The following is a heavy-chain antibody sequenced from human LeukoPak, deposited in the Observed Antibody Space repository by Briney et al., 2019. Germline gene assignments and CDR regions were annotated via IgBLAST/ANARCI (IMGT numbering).Heavy chain of an antibody. V-gene: IGHV5-51*01. CDR1: GYSFTKYW. Sequence: GESLKISCKGSGYSFTKYWIGWVRQMLGKGLEWMGIIYPDDSDTRYNPSFQGLVTISADKSISTAYLQWSSLKASDTAMYYCARHAVMATINPYYFDYWGQGTLVTVSS. D-gene: IGHD5-24*01. CDR3: ARHAVMATINPYYFDY. CDR2: IYPDDSDT. J-gene: IGHJ4*02.